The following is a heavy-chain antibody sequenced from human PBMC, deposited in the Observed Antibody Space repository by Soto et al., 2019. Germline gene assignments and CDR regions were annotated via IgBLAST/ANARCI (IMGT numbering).Heavy chain of an antibody. J-gene: IGHJ6*02. D-gene: IGHD1-26*01. CDR3: ARVGWELTYDYYGMDV. CDR1: GYTFTGYY. V-gene: IGHV1-2*02. Sequence: ASVKVSCKASGYTFTGYYIHWVRQAPGQGLEWMGWINPNSGGTNYAQKFQGGVTMTRETSISTAYMELSRLRSDDTAVYYCARVGWELTYDYYGMDVWGHGTTMTV. CDR2: INPNSGGT.